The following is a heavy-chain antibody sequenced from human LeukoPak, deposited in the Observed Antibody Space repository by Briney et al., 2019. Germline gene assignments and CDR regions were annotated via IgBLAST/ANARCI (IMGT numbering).Heavy chain of an antibody. CDR3: ATPRIANYYPPRY. CDR1: GYTFTKLS. CDR2: FHPENGET. D-gene: IGHD4/OR15-4a*01. J-gene: IGHJ4*02. Sequence: ASVKVSCKVSGYTFTKLSMHWVRQAPGKGLEWMGGFHPENGETIYAQKFQGRVTMTEDTSTDTAYMELSSLTSEDTAVYYCATPRIANYYPPRYWGQGTLVTVCS. V-gene: IGHV1-24*01.